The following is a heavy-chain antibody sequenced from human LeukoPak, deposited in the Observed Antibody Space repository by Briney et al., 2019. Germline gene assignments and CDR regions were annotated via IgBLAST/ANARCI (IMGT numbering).Heavy chain of an antibody. CDR3: ARDGYRYCSSTSCFPGGSY. CDR1: GFTFSDYY. J-gene: IGHJ4*02. D-gene: IGHD2-2*01. CDR2: ISSSGSTI. V-gene: IGHV3-11*01. Sequence: GGSLRLSCAASGFTFSDYYMSLIRQAPGKGLEWVSYISSSGSTIYYADSVKGRFTISRDNAKNSLYLQMNSLRAEDTAVYYCARDGYRYCSSTSCFPGGSYWGQGTLVTVSS.